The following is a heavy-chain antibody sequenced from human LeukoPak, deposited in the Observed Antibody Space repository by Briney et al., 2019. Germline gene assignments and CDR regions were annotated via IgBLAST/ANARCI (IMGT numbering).Heavy chain of an antibody. CDR2: ISYDGSNK. Sequence: AGGSLRLSCAASGFTFSNFAISWVRQAPGKGLEWVAVISYDGSNKYYADSVKGRFIISRDNSKNTLYPQMNSLRAEDTAVYYCAKWVVGAGDLDYWGQGTLVTVSS. D-gene: IGHD1-26*01. CDR3: AKWVVGAGDLDY. V-gene: IGHV3-30*18. J-gene: IGHJ4*02. CDR1: GFTFSNFA.